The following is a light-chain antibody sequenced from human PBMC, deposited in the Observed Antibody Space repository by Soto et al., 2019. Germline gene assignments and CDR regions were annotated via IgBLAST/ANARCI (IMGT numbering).Light chain of an antibody. CDR3: QQYNIVSWT. V-gene: IGKV1-5*03. CDR2: KSS. CDR1: QSISSW. Sequence: DIQMTQSPSTLSASVGDRVTITCRASQSISSWLAWYHQKPGKAPKVLLYKSSSLESGVPSRFSGSGSGTEFTLTISSLQPDDFATYDCQQYNIVSWTFGQGTKVELK. J-gene: IGKJ1*01.